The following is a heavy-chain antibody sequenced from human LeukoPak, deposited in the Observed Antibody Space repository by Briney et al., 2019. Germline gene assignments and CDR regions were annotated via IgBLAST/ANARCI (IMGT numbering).Heavy chain of an antibody. D-gene: IGHD3-3*01. J-gene: IGHJ6*03. Sequence: GGSLRLSCLASGFTFSNSWMTWVRQAPGRGLEWVANIKEDGSDKQYVDSVRGRFTISRDNAKNSLYLQMNSLRAEDTAVYYCARGEGETRDFWSGYYSYYYYMDVWGKGTTVTVSS. V-gene: IGHV3-7*01. CDR1: GFTFSNSW. CDR2: IKEDGSDK. CDR3: ARGEGETRDFWSGYYSYYYYMDV.